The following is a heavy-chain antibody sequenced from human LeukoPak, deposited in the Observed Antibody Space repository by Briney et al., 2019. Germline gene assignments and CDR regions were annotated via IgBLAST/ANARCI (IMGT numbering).Heavy chain of an antibody. J-gene: IGHJ1*01. CDR2: IRSKAYGGTT. V-gene: IGHV3-49*04. CDR1: GFTFGDYA. D-gene: IGHD2-2*01. Sequence: GRSLRLSCTASGFTFGDYALSWVRQAPGKGLEWVGFIRSKAYGGTTEYAASVKGRFTISRDDSKSIAYLQMNSLKTEDTAVYYXXRVYCSSTSCYDXYFQHWGQGTLVTVSS. CDR3: XRVYCSSTSCYDXYFQH.